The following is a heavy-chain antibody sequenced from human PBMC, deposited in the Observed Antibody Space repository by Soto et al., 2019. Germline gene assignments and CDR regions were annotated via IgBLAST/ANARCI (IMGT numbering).Heavy chain of an antibody. CDR3: ARDPNSAGYYDSSGYSFDY. CDR1: GFTFSSYG. V-gene: IGHV3-33*01. J-gene: IGHJ4*02. Sequence: GSLRLSCAASGFTFSSYGMHWVRQAPGKGLEWVAVIWYDGSNKYYADSVKGRFTISRDNSKNTLYLQMNSLRAEDTAVYYCARDPNSAGYYDSSGYSFDYWGQGTPVTVSS. CDR2: IWYDGSNK. D-gene: IGHD3-22*01.